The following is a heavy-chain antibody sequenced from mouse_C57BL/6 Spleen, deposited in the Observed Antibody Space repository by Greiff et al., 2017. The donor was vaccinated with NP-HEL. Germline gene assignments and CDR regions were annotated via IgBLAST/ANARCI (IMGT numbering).Heavy chain of an antibody. D-gene: IGHD1-1*01. Sequence: QVQLQQPGAELVRPGSSVKLSCKASGYTFTSYWMQWVKQRPIQGLEWIGNIDPSDSETHYNQKFKDKATLTVDKSSSTAYMQLSSLTSEDSAVYYCAPGYGSSPYVWGTGTTVTVSS. CDR2: IDPSDSET. CDR3: APGYGSSPYV. CDR1: GYTFTSYW. J-gene: IGHJ1*03. V-gene: IGHV1-52*01.